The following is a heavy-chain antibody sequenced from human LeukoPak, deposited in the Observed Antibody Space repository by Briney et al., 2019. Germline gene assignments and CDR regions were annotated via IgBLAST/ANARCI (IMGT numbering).Heavy chain of an antibody. Sequence: GGSLRLSCAASGFTFSSYAMHWVRQAPGKGLEWVAVISYDGSNKYYADSVKGRFTISRDNSKNTLYLQMNSLRAEDTAVYYCARESLCSYNDYFDYWGQGTLVTVSS. V-gene: IGHV3-30*04. D-gene: IGHD5-18*01. CDR3: ARESLCSYNDYFDY. CDR2: ISYDGSNK. J-gene: IGHJ4*02. CDR1: GFTFSSYA.